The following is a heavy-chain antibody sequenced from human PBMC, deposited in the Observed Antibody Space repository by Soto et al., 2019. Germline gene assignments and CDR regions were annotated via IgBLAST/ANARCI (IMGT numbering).Heavy chain of an antibody. Sequence: ASVKVSCKASGYTFTNYDIHWVRQATGQGLEWMGWINPNSGNIGYAEKFQGRVIMTRNTSISTDYMEVSSLRSEDTAVYYCARGQGGLHPAFAIWGQGTMVPVSS. V-gene: IGHV1-8*01. CDR2: INPNSGNI. D-gene: IGHD3-16*01. CDR3: ARGQGGLHPAFAI. CDR1: GYTFTNYD. J-gene: IGHJ3*02.